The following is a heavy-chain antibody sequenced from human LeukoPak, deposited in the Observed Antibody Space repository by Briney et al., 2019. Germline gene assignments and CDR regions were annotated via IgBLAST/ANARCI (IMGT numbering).Heavy chain of an antibody. CDR1: GFTVSSNY. CDR2: IYSGGST. J-gene: IGHJ3*02. V-gene: IGHV3-53*01. CDR3: ASDLGYSSSWYPFDI. D-gene: IGHD6-13*01. Sequence: GGSLRLSCAASGFTVSSNYMSWVRQAPGKGLEWVSVIYSGGSTYYADSVKGRFTISRDNSKNTLYLQMNSLRAEDTAVYYCASDLGYSSSWYPFDIWGQGTMVTVSS.